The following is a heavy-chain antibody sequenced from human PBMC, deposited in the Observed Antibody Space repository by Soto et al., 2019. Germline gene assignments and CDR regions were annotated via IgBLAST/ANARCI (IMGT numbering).Heavy chain of an antibody. D-gene: IGHD3-10*01. V-gene: IGHV3-11*01. J-gene: IGHJ6*03. CDR1: GFTFSDYY. Sequence: QVQLVESGGAVVKPGGSLRLSCAASGFTFSDYYMSWIRQAPGKGLERVSYISSSGTTVYSADSVKGRFTISRDNAKNSLYLQMNSLRAEDTAVYYCARERKLWLGPPHYYCYYMDVWGKGTTVTVSS. CDR3: ARERKLWLGPPHYYCYYMDV. CDR2: ISSSGTTV.